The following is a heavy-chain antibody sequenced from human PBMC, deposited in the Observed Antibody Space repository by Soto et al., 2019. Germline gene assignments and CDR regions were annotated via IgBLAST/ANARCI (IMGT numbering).Heavy chain of an antibody. J-gene: IGHJ4*02. Sequence: SETLSLTCTVSGGSISSYYWSWIRQPPGKGLEWIGEINHSGSTNYNPSLKSRVTISIDTSKNQFSLKLSSVTAADTAVYYCARGWGRIFDYWGQGTLVTVSS. V-gene: IGHV4-34*01. D-gene: IGHD7-27*01. CDR1: GGSISSYY. CDR2: INHSGST. CDR3: ARGWGRIFDY.